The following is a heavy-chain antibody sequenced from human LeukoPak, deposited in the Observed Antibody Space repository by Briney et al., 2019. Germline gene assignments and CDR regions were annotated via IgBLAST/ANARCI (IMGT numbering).Heavy chain of an antibody. CDR2: IGYSGTP. V-gene: IGHV4-39*07. Sequence: SETLSLTCTVFDGSIRSSSDSWGWIRQPPGEGLEWIGSIGYSGTPYYNPSLKSRVTISVDASKNNFSLRLRSATAADTAVYYCARDSPEGTYAFDNWGQGTLVTVSS. D-gene: IGHD3-16*01. J-gene: IGHJ4*02. CDR3: ARDSPEGTYAFDN. CDR1: DGSIRSSSDS.